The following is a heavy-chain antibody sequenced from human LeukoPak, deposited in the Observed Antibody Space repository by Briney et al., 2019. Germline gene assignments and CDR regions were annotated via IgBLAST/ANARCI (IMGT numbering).Heavy chain of an antibody. Sequence: PGRSLRLSCAASGFTFSSYGMHWVRQAPGKGLEWVAVISYDGSNKYYADSVKGRFTISRDNSKNTLYLQMNSLRAEDTAVYYCAKEYSSSWYGYYYYGMDVWGQGTTVTVSS. J-gene: IGHJ6*02. CDR3: AKEYSSSWYGYYYYGMDV. CDR1: GFTFSSYG. D-gene: IGHD6-13*01. CDR2: ISYDGSNK. V-gene: IGHV3-30*18.